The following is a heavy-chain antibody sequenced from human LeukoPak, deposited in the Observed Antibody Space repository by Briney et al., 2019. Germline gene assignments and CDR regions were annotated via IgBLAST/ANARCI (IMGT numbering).Heavy chain of an antibody. V-gene: IGHV4-34*01. CDR3: AREIPFPQSSYSVVFDY. J-gene: IGHJ4*02. CDR2: INHSGST. CDR1: GGSFSGYY. Sequence: SETLSLTCAVYGGSFSGYYWSWIRQPPGKGLEWIGEINHSGSTNYNPSLKSRVTISVDTSKNQFSLKLSSVTAADTAVYYCAREIPFPQSSYSVVFDYWGQGTLVTVSS. D-gene: IGHD2-15*01.